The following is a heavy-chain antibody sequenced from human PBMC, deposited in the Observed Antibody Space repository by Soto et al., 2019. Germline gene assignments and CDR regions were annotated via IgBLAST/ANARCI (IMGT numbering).Heavy chain of an antibody. J-gene: IGHJ4*02. D-gene: IGHD6-13*01. CDR3: ARGLITAAGTPLRY. CDR1: GYTFINYY. V-gene: IGHV1-46*01. CDR2: ISPSGGST. Sequence: GASVKVSCKASGYTFINYYMHWVRQAPGQGLEWMGIISPSGGSTTYAQKFWGRVTMTRDTSTNTVYLELSSLRSEDTAVYYCARGLITAAGTPLRYWGQGTLVTVSS.